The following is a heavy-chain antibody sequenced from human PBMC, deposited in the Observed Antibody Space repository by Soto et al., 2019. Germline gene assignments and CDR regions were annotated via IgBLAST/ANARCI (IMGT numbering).Heavy chain of an antibody. J-gene: IGHJ4*02. CDR1: GFTFSSYG. CDR3: AIYGGNVGAVDY. CDR2: ISYDGSNK. Sequence: QVQLVESGGGVVQPWRSLRLSCAASGFTFSSYGMHWVRQAPGKGLEWVAVISYDGSNKYYADSVKGRFTISRDNSKNTLYLQMNSLRAEDTAVYYCAIYGGNVGAVDYWGQGTLVTVSS. V-gene: IGHV3-30*03. D-gene: IGHD4-17*01.